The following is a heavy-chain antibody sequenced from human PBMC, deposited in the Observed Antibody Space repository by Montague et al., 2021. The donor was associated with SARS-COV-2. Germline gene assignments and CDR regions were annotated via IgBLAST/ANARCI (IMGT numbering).Heavy chain of an antibody. Sequence: SETLSLTCTVSGGSISSYYWSWIRQPPGKGLEWIGYIYYSGSTXXXPSXXXRVIISVDTSKNQFSLKLSSVTAADTAVYYCARLRFLEWLLWFPVSYMDVWGQGTTVTVSS. V-gene: IGHV4-59*01. CDR1: GGSISSYY. J-gene: IGHJ6*03. CDR3: ARLRFLEWLLWFPVSYMDV. CDR2: IYYSGST. D-gene: IGHD3-3*01.